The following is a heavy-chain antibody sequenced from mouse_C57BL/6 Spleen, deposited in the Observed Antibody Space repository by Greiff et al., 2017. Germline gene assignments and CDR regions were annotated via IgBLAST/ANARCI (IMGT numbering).Heavy chain of an antibody. CDR1: GFTFSSYA. CDR3: ARTTTESFDY. J-gene: IGHJ2*01. D-gene: IGHD1-1*01. Sequence: DVMLVESGGGLVKPGGSLKLSCAASGFTFSSYAMSWVRQTPEKRLEWVATISDGGSYTYYPDNVKGRFTISRDNAKNNLYLQMSHLKSEDTAMYYCARTTTESFDYWGQGTTLTVSS. V-gene: IGHV5-4*03. CDR2: ISDGGSYT.